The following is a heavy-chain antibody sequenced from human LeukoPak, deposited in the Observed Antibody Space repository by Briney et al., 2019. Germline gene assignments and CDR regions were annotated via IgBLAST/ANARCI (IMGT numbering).Heavy chain of an antibody. V-gene: IGHV3-21*01. D-gene: IGHD6-13*01. CDR2: ISLSSSYI. J-gene: IGHJ4*02. CDR3: ARVGGQQLVLSSYYFDY. Sequence: GGSLRLSCAASGFTFSSYSMNWVRQAPGKGLEWVSSISLSSSYIYYADSVKGRFTISRDNAKNSLYLQMNSLRAEDTAVYYCARVGGQQLVLSSYYFDYWGQGTQVTVSS. CDR1: GFTFSSYS.